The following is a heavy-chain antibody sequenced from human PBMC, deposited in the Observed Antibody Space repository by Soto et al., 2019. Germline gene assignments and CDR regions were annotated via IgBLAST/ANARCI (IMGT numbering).Heavy chain of an antibody. D-gene: IGHD5-18*01. CDR1: GGSVSRYY. CDR3: SRAPSAYSRGYGMDV. J-gene: IGHJ6*02. CDR2: VYYSGTT. V-gene: IGHV4-59*02. Sequence: SETLSLTCTVYGGSVSRYYWSWIRQPPGKGLEWIGYVYYSGTTNYNPSLRSRVTISVDTSNNQFSLRLSSVTAADTAVYYCSRAPSAYSRGYGMDVWGQGTMVTDSS.